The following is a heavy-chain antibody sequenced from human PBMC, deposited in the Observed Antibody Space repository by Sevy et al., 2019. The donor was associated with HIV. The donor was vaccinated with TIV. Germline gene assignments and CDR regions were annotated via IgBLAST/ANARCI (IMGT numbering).Heavy chain of an antibody. CDR3: AKDGRYCSGGSCHSVGYFDS. D-gene: IGHD2-15*01. V-gene: IGHV3-30-3*01. Sequence: GGSLRLSCEASGFTFSNYAMHWVRQAPGKGLEWVALISYDGDDKYYADSVRGRFIISRENSRKTLYVQMNSLRAEETAVYYCAKDGRYCSGGSCHSVGYFDSWGQGTLVTVSS. CDR1: GFTFSNYA. J-gene: IGHJ4*02. CDR2: ISYDGDDK.